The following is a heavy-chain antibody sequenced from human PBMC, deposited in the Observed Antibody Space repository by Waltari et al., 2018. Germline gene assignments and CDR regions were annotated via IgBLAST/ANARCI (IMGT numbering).Heavy chain of an antibody. CDR1: GGSFSGYY. Sequence: QVQLQQWGAGLLKPSETLSLTCAVYGGSFSGYYWSWIRQPPGKGLEWIGEINHRGSTNYNPSTKSRVTISVDTSKNQFSLKLGSVTAADTAVYYCARGRPELDYWGQGTLVTVSS. D-gene: IGHD1-1*01. CDR3: ARGRPELDY. CDR2: INHRGST. V-gene: IGHV4-34*01. J-gene: IGHJ4*02.